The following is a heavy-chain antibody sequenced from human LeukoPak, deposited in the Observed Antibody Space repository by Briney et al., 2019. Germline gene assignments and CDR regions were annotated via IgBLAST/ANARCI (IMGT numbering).Heavy chain of an antibody. D-gene: IGHD6-13*01. V-gene: IGHV3-7*01. CDR2: IKLDGSNK. CDR3: AKVSAAGPRYYFDY. J-gene: IGHJ4*02. CDR1: GFTFNTYW. Sequence: PGGSLRLSCAASGFTFNTYWMSWVRQAPGKGLEWVANIKLDGSNKYYADSVKGRFTISRDNSKITLYLQMNSLRAEDTAVYYCAKVSAAGPRYYFDYWGQGTLVTVSS.